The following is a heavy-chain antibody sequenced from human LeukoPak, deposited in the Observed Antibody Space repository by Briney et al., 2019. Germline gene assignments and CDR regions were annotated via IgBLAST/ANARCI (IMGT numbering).Heavy chain of an antibody. D-gene: IGHD4-23*01. CDR2: ISYDGSNK. CDR3: ARAYGGNSIGHAFDI. J-gene: IGHJ3*02. CDR1: GFTFSSYG. V-gene: IGHV3-30*03. Sequence: GGSLRLSCAASGFTFSSYGMHWVRQAPGKGLEWVAVISYDGSNKYYADSVKGRFTISRDNSKNTLYLQMNSLRAEDTAVYYCARAYGGNSIGHAFDIWGQGTMVTVSS.